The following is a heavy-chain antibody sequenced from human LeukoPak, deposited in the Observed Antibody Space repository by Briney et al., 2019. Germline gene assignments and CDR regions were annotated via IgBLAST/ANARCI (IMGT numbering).Heavy chain of an antibody. V-gene: IGHV3-21*05. D-gene: IGHD6-13*01. CDR3: ASSIVADGTSPFDY. CDR1: GFAFSSYS. CDR2: ISSSSGFI. J-gene: IGHJ4*02. Sequence: GGSLRLSCAASGFAFSSYSMNWVRQAPRKGLEWVSYISSSSGFIYYADSVKGRITISRDNAKNSLYLQMNSLRAEDTAVYYCASSIVADGTSPFDYWGQGTLVTASS.